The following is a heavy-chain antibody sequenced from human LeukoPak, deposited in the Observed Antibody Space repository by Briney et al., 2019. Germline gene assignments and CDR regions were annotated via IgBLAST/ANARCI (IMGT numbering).Heavy chain of an antibody. J-gene: IGHJ4*02. Sequence: GGSLRLSCAASGFTFSSYSMNWVRQAPGKGLEWVSYISSSSSTIYYADSVKGRFTISRDNAKNPLYLQMSSLRAEDTAVYYCARDFGPLDYYGSGSYLDDYWGQGTLVTVSS. V-gene: IGHV3-48*01. CDR1: GFTFSSYS. D-gene: IGHD3-10*01. CDR3: ARDFGPLDYYGSGSYLDDY. CDR2: ISSSSSTI.